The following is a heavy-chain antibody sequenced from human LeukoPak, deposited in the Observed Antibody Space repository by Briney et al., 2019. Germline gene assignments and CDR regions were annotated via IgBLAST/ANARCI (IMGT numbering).Heavy chain of an antibody. CDR3: ARDRYYDSSGNWFDP. J-gene: IGHJ5*02. D-gene: IGHD3-22*01. Sequence: GASVKVSCKASGYTFTSYYMHWVRQAPGQGLEWMGGIIPIFGTANYAQKFQGRVTITADESTSTAYVELSSLRSEDTAVYYCARDRYYDSSGNWFDPWGQGTLVTVSS. CDR2: IIPIFGTA. V-gene: IGHV1-69*13. CDR1: GYTFTSYY.